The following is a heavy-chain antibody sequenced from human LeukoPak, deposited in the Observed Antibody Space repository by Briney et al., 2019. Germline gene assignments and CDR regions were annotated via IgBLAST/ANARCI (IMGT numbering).Heavy chain of an antibody. CDR2: IYTSGST. V-gene: IGHV4-61*02. D-gene: IGHD6-19*01. J-gene: IGHJ6*03. CDR3: AKPGIAVAGDYYYYMDV. Sequence: SETLSLTCTVSGGSISSGSYYWSWIRQPAGKGLEWIGRIYTSGSTNYNPSLKSRVTISVDTSKNQFSLKLSSVTAADTAVYYCAKPGIAVAGDYYYYMDVWGKGTTVTVSS. CDR1: GGSISSGSYY.